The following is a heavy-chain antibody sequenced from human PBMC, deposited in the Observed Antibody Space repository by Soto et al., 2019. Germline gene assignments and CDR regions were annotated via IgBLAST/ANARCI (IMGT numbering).Heavy chain of an antibody. J-gene: IGHJ4*02. CDR1: GYTFTSYG. V-gene: IGHV1-18*01. Sequence: ASVKVSCKASGYTFTSYGISWVRQAPGQGLEWMGWISAYNGNTNYAQKLQGRVTMTTDTSTSTAYMELRSLRSDDTAVYYCARDRHGGSGSYYFDYWGQGTLVTVSS. CDR3: ARDRHGGSGSYYFDY. D-gene: IGHD1-26*01. CDR2: ISAYNGNT.